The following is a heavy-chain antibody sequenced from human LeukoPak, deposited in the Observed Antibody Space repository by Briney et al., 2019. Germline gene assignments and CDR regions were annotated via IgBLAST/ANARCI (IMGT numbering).Heavy chain of an antibody. CDR2: INAYNGNT. CDR1: GYTFTSYG. V-gene: IGHV1-18*01. CDR3: ARECSVAGTDYSWFDP. D-gene: IGHD6-19*01. J-gene: IGHJ5*02. Sequence: ASVKVSCKASGYTFTSYGISWVRQAPGQGLEWMGWINAYNGNTNYAQKLQGRVTMTTDTSTSTAYMELRSLRSDDTAVYYCARECSVAGTDYSWFDPWGQGTLVTVSS.